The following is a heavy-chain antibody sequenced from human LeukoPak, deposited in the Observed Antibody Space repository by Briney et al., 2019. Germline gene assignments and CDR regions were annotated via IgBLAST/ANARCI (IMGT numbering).Heavy chain of an antibody. D-gene: IGHD4-23*01. CDR1: GFTFSSYS. CDR2: ISSSSSYI. J-gene: IGHJ3*02. Sequence: PGGSLRLSCAASGFTFSSYSMNWVRQAPGKGLEWVSSISSSSSYIYYADSVKGRFTISRDNAKNSLYLQMNSLRAEDTALYYCAKDLYGGNAGCFDIWGQGTMVTVSS. V-gene: IGHV3-21*04. CDR3: AKDLYGGNAGCFDI.